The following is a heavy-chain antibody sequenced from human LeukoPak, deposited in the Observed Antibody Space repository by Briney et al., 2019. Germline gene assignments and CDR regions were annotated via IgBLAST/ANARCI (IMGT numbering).Heavy chain of an antibody. Sequence: ASVKVSCKASGYTFTGYYMHWVRQAPGQGLEWMGWINPNSGGTNYAQKFQGRVTMTRDTSISTAYMELSRLRPDDTAVYYCARDLGGWRKIAMDVWGKGTTVTVSS. CDR1: GYTFTGYY. CDR3: ARDLGGWRKIAMDV. CDR2: INPNSGGT. V-gene: IGHV1-2*02. J-gene: IGHJ6*03. D-gene: IGHD6-19*01.